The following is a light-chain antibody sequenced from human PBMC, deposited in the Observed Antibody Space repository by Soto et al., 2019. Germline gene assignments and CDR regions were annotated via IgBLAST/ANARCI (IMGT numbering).Light chain of an antibody. V-gene: IGKV3-20*01. CDR2: GAS. Sequence: EIVLTQSPGTLSLSPVERATLSFRTSQSVSNNYLAWYQQKPGQAPRLLIYGASSRATGIPDRFSGSGSGTDFTLTISSLQPEDFAIYYCQQSFSTHALTFGGGTKVDIK. CDR1: QSVSNNY. J-gene: IGKJ4*01. CDR3: QQSFSTHALT.